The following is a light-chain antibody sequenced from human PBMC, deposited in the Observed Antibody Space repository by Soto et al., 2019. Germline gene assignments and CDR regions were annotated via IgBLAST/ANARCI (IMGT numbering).Light chain of an antibody. V-gene: IGLV2-14*01. CDR2: EVS. CDR3: SSYTSSNTVL. CDR1: SSDVGGYSY. J-gene: IGLJ2*01. Sequence: QSVLTQPASVSGSPGQSITISCTGTSSDVGGYSYVSWYQQHPGKAPKLMIYEVSHRPSGVSNRFSASKSGNTASLTISGLQAEDEGDYYCSSYTSSNTVLFGGGTKLTVL.